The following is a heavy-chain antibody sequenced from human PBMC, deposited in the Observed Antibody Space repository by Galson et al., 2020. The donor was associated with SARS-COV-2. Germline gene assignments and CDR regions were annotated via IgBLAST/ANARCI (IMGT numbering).Heavy chain of an antibody. J-gene: IGHJ3*01. V-gene: IGHV3-48*03. CDR1: GFTFTSYE. CDR2: ISDSGTNT. Sequence: GGSLRLSCAASGFTFTSYEMNWVRQAPGKGLEWISYISDSGTNTYYADSVKGRFTISRDNTKKSVYLQMTSLRAEDTAVYYCASPYLAAANLFGAFDLWGRGTMVTVSS. D-gene: IGHD6-13*01. CDR3: ASPYLAAANLFGAFDL.